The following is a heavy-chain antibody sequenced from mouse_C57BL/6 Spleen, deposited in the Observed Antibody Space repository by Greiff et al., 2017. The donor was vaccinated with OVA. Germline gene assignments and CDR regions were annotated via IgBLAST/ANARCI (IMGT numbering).Heavy chain of an antibody. Sequence: QVHVKQPGAELVRPGSSVKLSCKASGYTFTSYWMHWVKQRPIQGLEWIGNIDPSDSETHYNQKFKDKATLTVDKSSSTAYMQLSSLTSEDSAVYYCARGYQGPWFAYWGQGTLVTVSA. V-gene: IGHV1-52*01. D-gene: IGHD3-2*02. CDR3: ARGYQGPWFAY. CDR1: GYTFTSYW. CDR2: IDPSDSET. J-gene: IGHJ3*01.